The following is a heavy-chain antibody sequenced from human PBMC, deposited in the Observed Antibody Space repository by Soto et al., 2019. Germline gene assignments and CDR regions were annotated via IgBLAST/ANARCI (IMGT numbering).Heavy chain of an antibody. CDR1: GGTFSSYT. CDR2: IIPILGIA. V-gene: IGHV1-69*02. Sequence: ASVKVSCKASGGTFSSYTISWVRQAPGQGLEWMGRIIPILGIANYAQKFQGRVTITADKSTSTAYMELSSLRSEDTAVYYCARVRMGGFGELSSNAFDIWGQGTMVTVSS. J-gene: IGHJ3*02. D-gene: IGHD3-10*01. CDR3: ARVRMGGFGELSSNAFDI.